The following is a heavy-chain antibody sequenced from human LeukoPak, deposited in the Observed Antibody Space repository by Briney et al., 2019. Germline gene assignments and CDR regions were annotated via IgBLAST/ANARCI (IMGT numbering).Heavy chain of an antibody. V-gene: IGHV4-59*01. Sequence: SETLSLTCTVSGGSISSYYWSWIRQPPGKGLEWIGYIYYSGNTNYNPSLKSRVTISVGTSKNQFSLKLSSVTAADTAVYYCARGVAARLYYWGQGTLVTVSS. D-gene: IGHD6-6*01. CDR3: ARGVAARLYY. J-gene: IGHJ4*02. CDR1: GGSISSYY. CDR2: IYYSGNT.